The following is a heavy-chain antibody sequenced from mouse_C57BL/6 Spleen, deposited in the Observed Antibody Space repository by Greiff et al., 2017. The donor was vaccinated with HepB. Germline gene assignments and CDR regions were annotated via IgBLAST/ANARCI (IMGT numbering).Heavy chain of an antibody. V-gene: IGHV1-55*01. Sequence: QVQLQQPGAELVKPGASVKMSCKASGYTFTSYWITWVKQRPGQGLEWIGDIYPGSGSTNYNEKFKSKATLTVDTSSSTAYMQLSSLTSEDSAVYYCARSGYYYGSSWGAMDYWGQGTSVTVSS. CDR3: ARSGYYYGSSWGAMDY. CDR2: IYPGSGST. CDR1: GYTFTSYW. D-gene: IGHD1-1*01. J-gene: IGHJ4*01.